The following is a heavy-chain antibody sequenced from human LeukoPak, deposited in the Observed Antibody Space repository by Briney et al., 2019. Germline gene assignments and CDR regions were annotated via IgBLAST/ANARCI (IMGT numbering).Heavy chain of an antibody. CDR2: MNTNIGNT. J-gene: IGHJ6*03. CDR1: GYSLTSYY. D-gene: IGHD2-15*01. Sequence: ASVKVSCMPSGYSLTSYYINWVRQVTGQGSEWMGWMNTNIGNTGYAQKFQGRVTMTRNTSINTAYMELSSLTSEDTAVYYCASLGLCSGAGCYRGTYYYYMDVWGTGTTVSVSS. CDR3: ASLGLCSGAGCYRGTYYYYMDV. V-gene: IGHV1-8*01.